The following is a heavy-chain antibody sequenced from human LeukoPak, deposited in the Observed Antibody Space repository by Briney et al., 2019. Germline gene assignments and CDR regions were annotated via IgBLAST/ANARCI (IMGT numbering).Heavy chain of an antibody. CDR2: ISAYNGNT. J-gene: IGHJ4*02. D-gene: IGHD2-15*01. CDR3: AGAGSKYCSGGSCYSV. V-gene: IGHV1-18*01. Sequence: ASVTVSFKASGYTFTSYGISWVRQAPGQGLEWMGLISAYNGNTNYAQKLQGRVTMTTDTSTSTAYMELRSLRYDDTAVYYCAGAGSKYCSGGSCYSVWGQGTLVTVSS. CDR1: GYTFTSYG.